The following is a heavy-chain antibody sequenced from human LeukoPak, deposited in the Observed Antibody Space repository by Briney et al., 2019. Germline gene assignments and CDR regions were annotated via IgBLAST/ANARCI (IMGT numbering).Heavy chain of an antibody. CDR2: IWYDGSNK. Sequence: GGSLRLSCAASGFTFSTYAMHWVRQAPGKGLEWVAVIWYDGSNKYYADSVKGRFTISRDNSKNTLYLQMNSLRAEDSAVYFCARSKLGSSWYGFDYWGQGTLVTVSS. V-gene: IGHV3-33*08. CDR1: GFTFSTYA. D-gene: IGHD6-13*01. CDR3: ARSKLGSSWYGFDY. J-gene: IGHJ4*02.